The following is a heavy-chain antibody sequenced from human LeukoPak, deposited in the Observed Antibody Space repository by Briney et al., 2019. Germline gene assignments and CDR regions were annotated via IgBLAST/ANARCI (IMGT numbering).Heavy chain of an antibody. CDR2: VHPSGGST. V-gene: IGHV1-46*01. J-gene: IGHJ2*01. CDR1: GYTFTSYY. CDR3: ARITMTTSGWYFDL. D-gene: IGHD3-22*01. Sequence: ASVKVSCKASGYTFTSYYMHWLRRAPGQGLEWMGIVHPSGGSTSYAQKFQGRVTMTRDTATSTVYMELSSLRSEDTALYYCARITMTTSGWYFDLWGRGSLVTVSS.